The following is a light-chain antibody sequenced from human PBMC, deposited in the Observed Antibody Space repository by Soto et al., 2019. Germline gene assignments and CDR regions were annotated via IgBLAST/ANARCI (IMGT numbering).Light chain of an antibody. CDR3: QQYNNWPPWT. CDR1: QRVSSK. Sequence: EILRARNRAMQGMCVGVGGSRSCRASQRVSSKLACYQQKPGQAPRLLIYGASTRATGIPARFSGSGSETELTLTNSSLQPEQCAVYSSQQYNNWPPWTFGQGTKVDI. V-gene: IGKV3D-15*01. CDR2: GAS. J-gene: IGKJ1*01.